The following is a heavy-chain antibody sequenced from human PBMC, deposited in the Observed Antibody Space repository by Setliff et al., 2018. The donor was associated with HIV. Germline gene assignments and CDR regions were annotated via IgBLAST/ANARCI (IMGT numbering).Heavy chain of an antibody. CDR3: VGLGYSFSYRWWFDP. V-gene: IGHV1-69*13. CDR1: GGTFSSYA. CDR2: IIPIFGTA. Sequence: ASVKVSCKASGGTFSSYAISWVRQAPGQGLEWMGGIIPIFGTANYAQKFQGRVTITADESTTTAYMELSSLRSEDTAVYYCVGLGYSFSYRWWFDPWGQGTLVTVSS. J-gene: IGHJ5*02. D-gene: IGHD5-18*01.